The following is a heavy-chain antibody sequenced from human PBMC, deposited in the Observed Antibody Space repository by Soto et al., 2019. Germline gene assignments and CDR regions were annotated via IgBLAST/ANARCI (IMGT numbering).Heavy chain of an antibody. CDR2: INAGNGNT. J-gene: IGHJ2*01. CDR3: AKAPSWWYFDL. V-gene: IGHV1-3*01. Sequence: VKVSCKASGYTFSTYAMHWVRQAPGQRLEWMGWINAGNGNTKYSQKFQGRVTITRDTSASTAYMELSSLRSEDTAVYYCAKAPSWWYFDLWGRGTLVTVSS. CDR1: GYTFSTYA.